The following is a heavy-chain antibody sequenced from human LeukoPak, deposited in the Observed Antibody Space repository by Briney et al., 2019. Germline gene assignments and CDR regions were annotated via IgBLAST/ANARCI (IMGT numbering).Heavy chain of an antibody. CDR2: IHYTGST. D-gene: IGHD3-10*01. CDR1: SISTNGYY. J-gene: IGHJ5*02. CDR3: ARLGWLYGSGSMNWFDP. Sequence: SETLSLTCTVDSISTNGYYWGWIRQPPGKGLEWIGSIHYTGSTYYNPSLESRVTVSVDTSKNQFSLKLSSVTAADTAVYYCARLGWLYGSGSMNWFDPWGQGTLVTVSS. V-gene: IGHV4-39*01.